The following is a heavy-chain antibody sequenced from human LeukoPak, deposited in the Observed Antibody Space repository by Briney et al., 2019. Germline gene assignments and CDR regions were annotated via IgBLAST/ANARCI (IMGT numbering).Heavy chain of an antibody. J-gene: IGHJ6*02. Sequence: ASVKVSCKASGYTFTSYGISWVRQAPGQGLEWMGWISAYNGNTNYAQKLQGRVTMTTDTSTSTAYMELRSLRSDDAAVYYCARSPRSGLFLNYYGMDVWGQGTTVTVSS. V-gene: IGHV1-18*01. D-gene: IGHD2-15*01. CDR3: ARSPRSGLFLNYYGMDV. CDR1: GYTFTSYG. CDR2: ISAYNGNT.